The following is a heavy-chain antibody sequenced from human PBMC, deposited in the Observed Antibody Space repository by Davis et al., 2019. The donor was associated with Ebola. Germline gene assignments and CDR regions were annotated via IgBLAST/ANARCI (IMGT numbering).Heavy chain of an antibody. CDR2: INPNSGGT. D-gene: IGHD3-10*01. Sequence: ASVKVSCKASGYTFTGYYMHWVRQAPGQGLEWMGWINPNSGGTNYAQKFQGRVTMTRDTSISTAYMELSRLRSDDTAVYYCARGNYGSGNYYYYYMDVWGKGTTVTVSS. CDR3: ARGNYGSGNYYYYYMDV. V-gene: IGHV1-2*02. J-gene: IGHJ6*03. CDR1: GYTFTGYY.